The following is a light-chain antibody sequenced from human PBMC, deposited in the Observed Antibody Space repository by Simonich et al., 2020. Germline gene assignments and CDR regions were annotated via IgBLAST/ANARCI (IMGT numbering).Light chain of an antibody. J-gene: IGLJ3*02. Sequence: QSVLTQPPSVSGAPGQRVTISCTGSSSNIGAGYDVHWYQQLPGTAPKLLIYGNRYRPSGGPGRFSGSKSGTSASLAITGLQAEDEADYYCQSYDSSLSGWVFGGGTKLTVL. V-gene: IGLV1-40*01. CDR1: SSNIGAGYD. CDR2: GNR. CDR3: QSYDSSLSGWV.